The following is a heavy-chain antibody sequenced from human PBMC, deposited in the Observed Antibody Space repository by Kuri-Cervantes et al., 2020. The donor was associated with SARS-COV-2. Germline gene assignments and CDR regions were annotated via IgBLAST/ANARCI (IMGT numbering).Heavy chain of an antibody. CDR2: IKSKTDGGTT. CDR1: GFTLSDYD. J-gene: IGHJ4*02. D-gene: IGHD2-21*01. Sequence: GGSLRLSCALSGFTLSDYDMHWVRQAPGKGLEWVGRIKSKTDGGTTDYAAPVKGRFTISRDDSKNTLYLQMNSLKTEDTAVYYCTTEGVRFVAYYFDYWGQGTLVTVSS. CDR3: TTEGVRFVAYYFDY. V-gene: IGHV3-15*01.